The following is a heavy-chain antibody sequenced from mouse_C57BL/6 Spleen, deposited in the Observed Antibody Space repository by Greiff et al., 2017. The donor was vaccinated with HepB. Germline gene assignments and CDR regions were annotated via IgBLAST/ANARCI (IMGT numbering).Heavy chain of an antibody. D-gene: IGHD1-1*01. CDR1: GYTFTSYW. J-gene: IGHJ2*01. CDR2: IDPSDSYT. V-gene: IGHV1-50*01. CDR3: ARRYYGSSYAYYFDY. Sequence: QVQLQQSGAELVKPGASVKLSCKASGYTFTSYWMQWVKQRPGQGLEWIGEIDPSDSYTNYNQKFKGKATLTVDTSSSTAYMQLSSLTSEDSAVYYCARRYYGSSYAYYFDYWGQGTTLTVSS.